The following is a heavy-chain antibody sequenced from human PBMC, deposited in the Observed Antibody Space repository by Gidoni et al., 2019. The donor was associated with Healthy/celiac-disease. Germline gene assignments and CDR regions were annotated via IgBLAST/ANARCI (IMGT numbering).Heavy chain of an antibody. CDR1: GFTFSNAW. Sequence: VESGGGLVKPGGSLRLSCAASGFTFSNAWMSWVRQAPGKGREWVARIKSKTDGGKTDYAAPVKGRFTISRDDSKNTLYLQMNSLKTEDTAVYYCTTDGTYYYDRNWFDPWGQGTLVTVSS. D-gene: IGHD3-22*01. J-gene: IGHJ5*02. CDR2: IKSKTDGGKT. V-gene: IGHV3-15*01. CDR3: TTDGTYYYDRNWFDP.